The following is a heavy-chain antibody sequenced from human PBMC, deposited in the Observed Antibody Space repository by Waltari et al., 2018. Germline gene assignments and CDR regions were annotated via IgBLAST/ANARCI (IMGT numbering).Heavy chain of an antibody. CDR3: ATYIGASIGTAAFDV. CDR2: VSYNGAT. D-gene: IGHD5-12*01. Sequence: QLQLQESGPGLGKPSETLSLTGNVSGGSITSTGHYWAWIRQPPGQGLEWIATVSYNGATYSSPSLKSRVTVSRDTSKNHLSLKLGSVTAADTAVYYCATYIGASIGTAAFDVWGQGTMVTVSS. V-gene: IGHV4-39*02. J-gene: IGHJ3*01. CDR1: GGSITSTGHY.